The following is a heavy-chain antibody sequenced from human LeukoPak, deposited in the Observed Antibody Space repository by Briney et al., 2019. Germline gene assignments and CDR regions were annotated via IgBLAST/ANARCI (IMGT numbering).Heavy chain of an antibody. J-gene: IGHJ4*02. CDR3: AKERQTGDYFTSDY. D-gene: IGHD4-17*01. Sequence: PGGSLRLSCEASGFTFSSYAMSWVRQAPGKGLEWVSAISGSGVTTHYAGSVKGRFSISRDNSENTLYLQMNSLTVDDTAVYFCAKERQTGDYFTSDYWGQGTLVTVSS. CDR1: GFTFSSYA. CDR2: ISGSGVTT. V-gene: IGHV3-23*01.